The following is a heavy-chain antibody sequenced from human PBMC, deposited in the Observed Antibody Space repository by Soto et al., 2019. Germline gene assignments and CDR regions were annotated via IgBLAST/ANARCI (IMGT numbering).Heavy chain of an antibody. CDR1: RFTFSRYG. J-gene: IGHJ5*01. D-gene: IGHD2-2*01. CDR2: ISSSTSYV. V-gene: IGHV3-21*01. Sequence: EVQLVESGGGLVQPGGSLRLSCAASRFTFSRYGMNWLRQAPGKGLEWVASISSSTSYVYYADSVKGRFSTSRDNAKKILYLEMYALRTEDTAVYYCARDPSEGRVGNWFESWGQGTLVTVSS. CDR3: ARDPSEGRVGNWFES.